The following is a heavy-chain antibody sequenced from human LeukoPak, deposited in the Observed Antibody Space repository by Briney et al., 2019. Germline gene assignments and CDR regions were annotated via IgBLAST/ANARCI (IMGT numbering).Heavy chain of an antibody. D-gene: IGHD2-15*01. Sequence: PSETLSLTCTVSGGSISSYYWSWIRQPPGKGLEWIGYIHYSGRTNYNPSLKSRVTISVDTSKNQFSLKLSSVTAADTAVYYCARLPPDCSGGSCYSYYFDYWGQGTLVTVSS. CDR2: IHYSGRT. CDR3: ARLPPDCSGGSCYSYYFDY. V-gene: IGHV4-59*01. CDR1: GGSISSYY. J-gene: IGHJ4*02.